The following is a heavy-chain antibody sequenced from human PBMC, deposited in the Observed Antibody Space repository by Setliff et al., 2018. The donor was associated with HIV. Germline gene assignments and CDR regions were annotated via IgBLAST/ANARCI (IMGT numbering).Heavy chain of an antibody. Sequence: LSLTCAVSGGSISSDNWWSWVRQPPGKGLEWIGEIYHSGSTNYNPSLKSRVTISVDTSKNQFSLKLSSVTAADTAVYYCARSVAGTLVWSLWGQGTLVTVSS. V-gene: IGHV4-4*02. D-gene: IGHD6-13*01. CDR3: ARSVAGTLVWSL. CDR2: IYHSGST. J-gene: IGHJ4*02. CDR1: GGSISSDNW.